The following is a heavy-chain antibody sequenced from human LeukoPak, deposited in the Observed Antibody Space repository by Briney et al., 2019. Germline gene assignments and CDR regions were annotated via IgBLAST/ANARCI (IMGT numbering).Heavy chain of an antibody. CDR2: INSDGSST. CDR1: GFTFSSSGLTFGSHW. D-gene: IGHD4-17*01. V-gene: IGHV3-74*01. J-gene: IGHJ4*02. CDR3: ARDDYGDYAAFDY. Sequence: PGGSLRLSCAVSGFTFSSSGLTFGSHWMHWVRQGPGKRLVWVSRINSDGSSTKYAYSVKGRFTISRDNAKNTLYLQMNRLRAEDTAVYYCARDDYGDYAAFDYWGQGTLVTVSS.